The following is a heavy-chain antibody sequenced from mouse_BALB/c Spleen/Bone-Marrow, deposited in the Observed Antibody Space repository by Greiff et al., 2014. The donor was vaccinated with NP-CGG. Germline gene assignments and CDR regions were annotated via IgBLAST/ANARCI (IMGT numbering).Heavy chain of an antibody. D-gene: IGHD2-4*01. CDR1: GYAFTNYL. V-gene: IGHV1-54*01. J-gene: IGHJ4*01. CDR3: ARDGDYDEGYAMDY. CDR2: INPGSGGT. Sequence: VQLQESGAELVRPGTSVKVSCKASGYAFTNYLIEWVKQRPGQGLEWIGVINPGSGGTNYNEKFKGKATLTADKSSSTAYMQLSSLTSDDPAVYFCARDGDYDEGYAMDYWGQGTSVTVSS.